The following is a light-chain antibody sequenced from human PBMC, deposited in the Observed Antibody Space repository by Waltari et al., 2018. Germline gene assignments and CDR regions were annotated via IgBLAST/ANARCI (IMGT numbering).Light chain of an antibody. CDR3: NSYTGSSSWV. CDR1: SSDGGFYNY. Sequence: QTALTPPASVSGSPGQAITISCTGPSSDGGFYNYVSWYQQHPGKAPKLIIYDVSERPSGVSDRFSGSKSGNAASLTISGLQAEDEADYYCNSYTGSSSWVFGGGTKLPVL. CDR2: DVS. V-gene: IGLV2-14*01. J-gene: IGLJ3*02.